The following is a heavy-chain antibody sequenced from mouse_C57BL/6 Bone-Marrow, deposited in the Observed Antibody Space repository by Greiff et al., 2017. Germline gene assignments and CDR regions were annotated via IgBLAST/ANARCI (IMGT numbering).Heavy chain of an antibody. CDR2: ISYSGST. CDR3: ARALYYGYPLFAY. V-gene: IGHV3-1*01. Sequence: EVKLMESGPGMVKPSQSLSLTCTVTGYSITSGYDWHWIRHFPGNKLEWMGFISYSGSTNYNPSLKSRISITHDTSKNPFFLKLNTVTTEDTATYYCARALYYGYPLFAYWGQGTLVTVSA. J-gene: IGHJ3*01. D-gene: IGHD2-2*01. CDR1: GYSITSGYD.